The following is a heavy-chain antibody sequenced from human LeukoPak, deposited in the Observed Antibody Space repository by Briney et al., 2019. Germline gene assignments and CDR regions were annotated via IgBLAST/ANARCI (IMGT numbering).Heavy chain of an antibody. J-gene: IGHJ4*02. Sequence: SETLSLTCTVSGGSISSHYWSWIRQPPGKGLEWIGYNTYVGSADYNPSLKSRVTISVDTSKNQFSLKLSSVTAADTAVYYCARHYDGRESGSYYEDYWGQGTLVIVSS. CDR2: NTYVGSA. V-gene: IGHV4-59*08. D-gene: IGHD1-26*01. CDR1: GGSISSHY. CDR3: ARHYDGRESGSYYEDY.